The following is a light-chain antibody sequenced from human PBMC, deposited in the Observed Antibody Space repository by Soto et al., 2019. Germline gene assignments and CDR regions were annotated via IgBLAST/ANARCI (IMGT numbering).Light chain of an antibody. CDR1: TNDIGGYNY. Sequence: QSVLTQPASVSGSPGQSITISCSGTTNDIGGYNYVSWYQHHPGKVPKVIIYEVRNRPSGVSNRFSGSKSGNTASLTISGLQAEDEADDYCCSYTSSATLVFGGGTKLTVL. J-gene: IGLJ3*02. V-gene: IGLV2-14*01. CDR3: CSYTSSATLV. CDR2: EVR.